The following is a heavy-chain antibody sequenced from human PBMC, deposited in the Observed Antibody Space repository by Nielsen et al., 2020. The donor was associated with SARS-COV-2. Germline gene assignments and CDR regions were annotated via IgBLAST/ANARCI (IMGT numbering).Heavy chain of an antibody. Sequence: GGSLRLSCAASGFTFSSYSMNWVRQAPGKGLEWVSSISSSSSYIYYADSVKGRFTISRDNAKNSLYLQMNSLRAEDTAVYYCASQYQLLWGYYYYYYMDVWGKGTTVTVSS. D-gene: IGHD2-2*01. CDR2: ISSSSSYI. J-gene: IGHJ6*03. V-gene: IGHV3-21*01. CDR1: GFTFSSYS. CDR3: ASQYQLLWGYYYYYYMDV.